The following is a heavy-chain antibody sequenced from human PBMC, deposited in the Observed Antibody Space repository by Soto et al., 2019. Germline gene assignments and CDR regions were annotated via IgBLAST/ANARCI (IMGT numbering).Heavy chain of an antibody. CDR3: ADRSQYYGMDV. J-gene: IGHJ6*02. CDR2: ISYDGSNK. CDR1: GFTFSSYG. V-gene: IGHV3-30*03. Sequence: GGSLRLSCAASGFTFSSYGMHWVRQAPGKGLEWVAVISYDGSNKYYADSVKGRFTISRDNSKNTLYLQMNSLRAEDTAVYYCADRSQYYGMDVWGQGTTVTVSS. D-gene: IGHD3-22*01.